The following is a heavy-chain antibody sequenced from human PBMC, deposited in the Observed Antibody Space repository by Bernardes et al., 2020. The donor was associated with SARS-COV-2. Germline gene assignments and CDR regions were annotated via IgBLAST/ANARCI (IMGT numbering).Heavy chain of an antibody. CDR2: ISWNSGSI. Sequence: CSSLRLSCAASGFTFDDYAMHWVRQAPGKGLEWVSGISWNSGSIGYADSVKGRFTISRDNAKNSLYLQMNSLRAEDTALYYCAKDFSPLTQAPDYWGQGTLVTVSS. CDR1: GFTFDDYA. J-gene: IGHJ4*02. CDR3: AKDFSPLTQAPDY. V-gene: IGHV3-9*01.